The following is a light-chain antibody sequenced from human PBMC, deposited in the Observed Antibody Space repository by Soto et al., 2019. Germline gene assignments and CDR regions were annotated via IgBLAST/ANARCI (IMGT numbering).Light chain of an antibody. CDR2: EVS. J-gene: IGLJ2*01. CDR3: SSYRSTTRV. V-gene: IGLV2-14*01. Sequence: QSVLTQPASVSGSPGQSITISCTGTSSDVGSYNYVSWYQQHPGKAPKLMIYEVSNRPSGVSNRFSGSKSGNTASLTISGLQAEDEADYYCSSYRSTTRVFGGGTKVTVL. CDR1: SSDVGSYNY.